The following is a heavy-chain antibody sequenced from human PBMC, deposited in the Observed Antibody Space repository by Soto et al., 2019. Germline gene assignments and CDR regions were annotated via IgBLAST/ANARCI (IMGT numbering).Heavy chain of an antibody. Sequence: SQTLSLTCAISGDSVSSNSAAWNWIRQSPSRGLEWLGRTYYRSKWYNDYAVSVKSRITINPDTSKNQFSLQLNSVTPEDAAVYYCASSGYDYVENWFDPWGQGTLVTVSS. CDR3: ASSGYDYVENWFDP. D-gene: IGHD5-12*01. V-gene: IGHV6-1*01. J-gene: IGHJ5*02. CDR1: GDSVSSNSAA. CDR2: TYYRSKWYN.